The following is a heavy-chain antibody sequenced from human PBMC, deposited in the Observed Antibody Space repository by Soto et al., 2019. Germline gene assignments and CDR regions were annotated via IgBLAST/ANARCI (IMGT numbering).Heavy chain of an antibody. CDR2: IWYDRSNK. Sequence: ESGGGVVQPGGSLRLSCTTSGFTFDTYGMHWVRQAPGKGLEWVAIIWYDRSNKYYADSVKGRFTISRDNSKNTLYLQMNSLRAEDTAVYYCARADCTGAYCYSWPFNYGVDVWGQGTTVTVSS. CDR1: GFTFDTYG. CDR3: ARADCTGAYCYSWPFNYGVDV. V-gene: IGHV3-33*01. D-gene: IGHD2-15*01. J-gene: IGHJ6*02.